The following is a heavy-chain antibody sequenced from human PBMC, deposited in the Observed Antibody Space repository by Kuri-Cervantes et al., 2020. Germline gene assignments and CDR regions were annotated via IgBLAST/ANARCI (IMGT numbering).Heavy chain of an antibody. Sequence: GESLKISCAASGFNVSNSYMSWVRQAPGKGLEWVSVLYSSGDTRYTDSVNGRFTVSRDKSKNTLYLQMNSLRVEDTAVYYCARDLETIVVVPAAIDYWGQGTLVPSPQ. CDR3: ARDLETIVVVPAAIDY. J-gene: IGHJ4*02. V-gene: IGHV3-53*01. D-gene: IGHD2-2*01. CDR1: GFNVSNSY. CDR2: LYSSGDT.